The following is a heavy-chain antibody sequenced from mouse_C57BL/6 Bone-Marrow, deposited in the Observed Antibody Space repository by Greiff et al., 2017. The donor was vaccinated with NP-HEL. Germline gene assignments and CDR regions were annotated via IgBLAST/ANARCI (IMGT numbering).Heavy chain of an antibody. Sequence: EVQLQQSGAELVRPGASVKLSCTASGFNIKDYYMHWVKQRPEQGLEWIGRIDPEDGDTEYAPKFQGKATMTADTSSNTAYLQLSSLTSEDTAVYYYTTRTTVVATPFAYWGQGTLVTVSA. CDR2: IDPEDGDT. CDR1: GFNIKDYY. CDR3: TTRTTVVATPFAY. J-gene: IGHJ3*01. D-gene: IGHD1-1*01. V-gene: IGHV14-1*01.